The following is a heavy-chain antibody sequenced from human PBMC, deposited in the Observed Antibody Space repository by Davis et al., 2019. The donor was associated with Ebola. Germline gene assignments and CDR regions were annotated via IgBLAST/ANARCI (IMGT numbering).Heavy chain of an antibody. CDR1: GGSFSGYY. V-gene: IGHV4-34*01. D-gene: IGHD3-10*01. J-gene: IGHJ6*02. CDR3: ARGNYGSAMDV. Sequence: MPSETLSLTCAAYGGSFSGYYWSWIRQPPGKGLEWIGEINHSGSTNYNPSLKSRVTISVDTSKNQFSLKLNSLTAADTAVYYCARGNYGSAMDVWGQGTTVSVSS. CDR2: INHSGST.